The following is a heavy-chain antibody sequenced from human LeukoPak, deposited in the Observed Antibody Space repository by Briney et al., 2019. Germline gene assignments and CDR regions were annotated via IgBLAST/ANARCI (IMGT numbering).Heavy chain of an antibody. Sequence: GRSLRLSCAASGFTFRSYGMHWVRQAPGKGLEWVAVISYDGSNKYYADSVKGRFTISRDNSKNTLYLQMNSLRAEDTAVYYCAKAIAVGSGAFDIWGQGTMVTVSS. CDR3: AKAIAVGSGAFDI. D-gene: IGHD6-19*01. CDR1: GFTFRSYG. CDR2: ISYDGSNK. V-gene: IGHV3-30*18. J-gene: IGHJ3*02.